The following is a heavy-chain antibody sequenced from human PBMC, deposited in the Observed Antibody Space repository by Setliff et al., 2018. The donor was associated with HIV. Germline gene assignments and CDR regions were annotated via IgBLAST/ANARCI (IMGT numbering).Heavy chain of an antibody. V-gene: IGHV3-15*01. CDR2: IKSKSDGETV. J-gene: IGHJ5*02. CDR1: GFTFSNAW. CDR3: ATYTFSGMPPTVDSWFDP. Sequence: GSLRLSCAASGFTFSNAWMSWVRQAPGKGPEWVGRIKSKSDGETVDYGGPVKGRFTISRDDSKYTVYLQMNSLRSEDTAVYYCATYTFSGMPPTVDSWFDPWGQGTLVTVSS. D-gene: IGHD3-3*02.